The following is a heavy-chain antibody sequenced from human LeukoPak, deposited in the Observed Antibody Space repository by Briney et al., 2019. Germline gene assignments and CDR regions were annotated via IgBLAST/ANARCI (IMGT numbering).Heavy chain of an antibody. CDR1: GGSISRYY. J-gene: IGHJ4*02. Sequence: SETLSLTCTVSGGSISRYYWNWIRQPPGKGLEWIGYIYYSGTINYNPSLKSRVTISVDTSKNQFSLKLSSVTAADTAVYYCARGHSYYDNSGYSGIDYWGQGTLITVSS. D-gene: IGHD3-22*01. V-gene: IGHV4-59*01. CDR2: IYYSGTI. CDR3: ARGHSYYDNSGYSGIDY.